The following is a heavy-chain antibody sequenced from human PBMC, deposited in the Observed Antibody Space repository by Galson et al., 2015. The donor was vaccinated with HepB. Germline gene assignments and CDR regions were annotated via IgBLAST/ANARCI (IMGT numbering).Heavy chain of an antibody. V-gene: IGHV3-53*01. D-gene: IGHD6-13*01. J-gene: IGHJ1*01. CDR1: GFTVSSNY. CDR3: ARVSIAADEYFQH. Sequence: SLRLSCAASGFTVSSNYMSWVRQAPGKGLEWVSVIYSGGSTYYADSVKGRFTISRDNSKNTLYLQMNSLRAEDTAVYYCARVSIAADEYFQHWGQGTLVTVSS. CDR2: IYSGGST.